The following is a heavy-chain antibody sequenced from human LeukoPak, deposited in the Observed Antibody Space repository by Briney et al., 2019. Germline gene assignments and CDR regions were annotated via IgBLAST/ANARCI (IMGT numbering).Heavy chain of an antibody. Sequence: EGSLRLSCAASGFTFSSYGMHWVRQAPGKGLEWVAVISYDGSNKYYADSVKGRFTISRDNSKNTLYLQMNSLRAEDTAVYYCAKDGATARFDYWGQGTLVTVSS. V-gene: IGHV3-30*18. D-gene: IGHD5-12*01. CDR2: ISYDGSNK. CDR3: AKDGATARFDY. CDR1: GFTFSSYG. J-gene: IGHJ4*02.